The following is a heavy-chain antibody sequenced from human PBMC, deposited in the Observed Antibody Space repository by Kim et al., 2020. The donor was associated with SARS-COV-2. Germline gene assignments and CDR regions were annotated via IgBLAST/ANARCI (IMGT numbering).Heavy chain of an antibody. J-gene: IGHJ4*02. CDR1: GVSISSPRYY. Sequence: SETLSLTCTVSGVSISSPRYYWGWVRQPPGRGLEWIGTIYYTGTTVYNPSLKSRVTISVDTSKDQFSLSLTSVTATDTAVYYCVRRGCDTGSCYFDYWGEGTLVTVSS. CDR3: VRRGCDTGSCYFDY. D-gene: IGHD2-8*02. V-gene: IGHV4-39*01. CDR2: IYYTGTT.